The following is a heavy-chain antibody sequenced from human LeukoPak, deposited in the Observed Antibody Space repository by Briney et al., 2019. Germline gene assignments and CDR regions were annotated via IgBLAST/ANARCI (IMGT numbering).Heavy chain of an antibody. CDR2: INPNSGGT. J-gene: IGHJ5*02. CDR3: ARVLGGYGDYANWFDP. Sequence: ASVKVSCKASGYTFTGYYMHWVRQAPGQGLEWMGRINPNSGGTNYAQKFQGRVTMTRDTSISTAYTELGRLRSDDTAVYYCARVLGGYGDYANWFDPWGQGTLVTVSS. CDR1: GYTFTGYY. V-gene: IGHV1-2*06. D-gene: IGHD4-17*01.